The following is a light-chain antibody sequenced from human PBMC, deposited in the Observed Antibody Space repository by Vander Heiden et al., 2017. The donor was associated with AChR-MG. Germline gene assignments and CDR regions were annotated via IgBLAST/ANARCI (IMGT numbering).Light chain of an antibody. CDR2: LGS. CDR1: QSLLHSNGYNY. J-gene: IGKJ2*01. V-gene: IGKV2-28*01. Sequence: DTVMTQSPLSLAVTPGEPASISCRSSQSLLHSNGYNYLDWYLQKPGQSPQLLVYLGSNRASGVPDRFSGSGSGTDFTLKISRVEAEDVGVYYCRQCLQTPYTFGLGTKLEIK. CDR3: RQCLQTPYT.